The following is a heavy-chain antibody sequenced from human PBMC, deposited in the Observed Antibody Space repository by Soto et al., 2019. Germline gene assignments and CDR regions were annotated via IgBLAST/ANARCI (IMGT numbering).Heavy chain of an antibody. D-gene: IGHD6-13*01. Sequence: ASVKVSCKASGYTFTSYDINWVRQATGQGLEWMGWMNPNSGGTNYAQKFQGRVTMTRDTSISTAYMELSRLRSDDTAVYYCARDRTYIAAAWPRLRWFDPWGQGTLVTVSS. CDR1: GYTFTSYD. CDR3: ARDRTYIAAAWPRLRWFDP. CDR2: MNPNSGGT. J-gene: IGHJ5*02. V-gene: IGHV1-2*02.